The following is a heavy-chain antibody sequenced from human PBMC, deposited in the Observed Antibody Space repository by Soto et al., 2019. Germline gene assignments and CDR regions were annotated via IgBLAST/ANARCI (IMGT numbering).Heavy chain of an antibody. V-gene: IGHV4-30-2*01. CDR1: GGSISSGGYS. D-gene: IGHD6-13*01. J-gene: IGHJ3*02. CDR3: TSLNRIAAAGHDAFDI. Sequence: SETLSLTCAVSGGSISSGGYSWSWIRQLPGKGLEWIGYIYHSGSTYYNPSLKSRVTISVDRSKNQFSLKLSSVTAADTAVYYCTSLNRIAAAGHDAFDIWGQGTMVTVS. CDR2: IYHSGST.